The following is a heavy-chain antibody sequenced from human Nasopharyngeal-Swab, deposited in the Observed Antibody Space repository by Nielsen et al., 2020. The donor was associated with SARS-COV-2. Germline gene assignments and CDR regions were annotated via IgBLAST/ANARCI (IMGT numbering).Heavy chain of an antibody. CDR1: GYTFTSYA. Sequence: ASVKVSCKASGYTFTSYAMNWVRQAPGQGLEWMGWINAGNGNTKYSQKFQGRVTITRDTSASTAYMELSSLRSEDTAVYYCATMEYYGSGFDYWGQGTLVTVSS. D-gene: IGHD3-10*01. V-gene: IGHV1-3*01. CDR3: ATMEYYGSGFDY. J-gene: IGHJ4*02. CDR2: INAGNGNT.